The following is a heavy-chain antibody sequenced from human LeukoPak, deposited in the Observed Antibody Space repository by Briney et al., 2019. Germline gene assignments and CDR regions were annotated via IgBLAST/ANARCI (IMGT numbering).Heavy chain of an antibody. CDR1: GGSISSGSYY. J-gene: IGHJ4*02. Sequence: SETLSLTCTVSGGSISSGSYYWSWIRQPAGKGLGWIGRIYTSGSTNYNPSLKSRVTISVDTSKNQFSLKLSSVTAADTAVYYCARTRGPKLTALFDYWGQGTLVTVSS. CDR3: ARTRGPKLTALFDY. D-gene: IGHD1-20*01. CDR2: IYTSGST. V-gene: IGHV4-61*02.